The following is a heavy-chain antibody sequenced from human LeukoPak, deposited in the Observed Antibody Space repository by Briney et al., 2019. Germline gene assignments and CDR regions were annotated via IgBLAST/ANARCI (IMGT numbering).Heavy chain of an antibody. CDR1: GFTISSNY. V-gene: IGHV3-7*01. J-gene: IGHJ4*02. Sequence: GGSLRLSCAASGFTISSNYMTWVRQAPGKGLEWVANIKEDGSDKYYVDSVKGRFTISRDNAKNSLYLQMNNLRAEDTAVYYCARDVGYFRFDYWGQGTLVTVSS. D-gene: IGHD5-18*01. CDR2: IKEDGSDK. CDR3: ARDVGYFRFDY.